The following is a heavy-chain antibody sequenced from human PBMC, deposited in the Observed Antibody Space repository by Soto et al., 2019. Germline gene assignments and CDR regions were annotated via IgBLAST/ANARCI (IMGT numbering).Heavy chain of an antibody. J-gene: IGHJ4*02. Sequence: QVQLVQSGAEVKKPGASVKVSCKASGYTFTSYYIPWVRQAPGQGLEWMGRFNPSGGGTSYAQKFQGRVTMTRDTSTSTVYMELSSLRSEDTAVYSCARAASYYFDSWGQGTLVTVSS. V-gene: IGHV1-46*01. CDR1: GYTFTSYY. D-gene: IGHD2-15*01. CDR2: FNPSGGGT. CDR3: ARAASYYFDS.